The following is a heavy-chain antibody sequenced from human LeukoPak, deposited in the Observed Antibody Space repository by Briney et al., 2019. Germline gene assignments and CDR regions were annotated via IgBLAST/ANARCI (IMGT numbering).Heavy chain of an antibody. Sequence: SVKVSCTASGGTFSSYAISWVRQAPGQGLEWMGGIIPIFGTANYAQKFQGRVTITADESTSTAYMELSSLRSEDTAVYYCARDLLGYSYGYTFDYWGQGTLVTVSS. V-gene: IGHV1-69*13. J-gene: IGHJ4*02. CDR1: GGTFSSYA. CDR2: IIPIFGTA. D-gene: IGHD5-18*01. CDR3: ARDLLGYSYGYTFDY.